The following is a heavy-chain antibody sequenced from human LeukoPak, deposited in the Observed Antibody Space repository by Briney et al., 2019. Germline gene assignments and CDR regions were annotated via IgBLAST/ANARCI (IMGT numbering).Heavy chain of an antibody. J-gene: IGHJ4*02. V-gene: IGHV4-34*01. D-gene: IGHD1-1*01. CDR2: INHSGST. CDR3: ARIELDTSYYFDY. Sequence: SETLSLTCAVYGGSFSGYYWSWIRQPPGKGLEWIGEINHSGSTNYNPSLKSRVTISVDTSKNQFSLKLSSVTAADTAVYYCARIELDTSYYFDYWGQGTLVTVSS. CDR1: GGSFSGYY.